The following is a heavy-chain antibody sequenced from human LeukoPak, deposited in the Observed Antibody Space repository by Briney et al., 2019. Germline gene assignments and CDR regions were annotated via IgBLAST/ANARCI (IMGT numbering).Heavy chain of an antibody. J-gene: IGHJ4*02. D-gene: IGHD5-12*01. CDR3: VASYGGYVLDY. CDR2: AYFTKSI. Sequence: PSETLSLTCTVSGGSISSYCWNRIRQSPGRGLEWIGRAYFTKSINYNPSLQSRVTISVDTSKNQFSLKLSSATAADTAMYYCVASYGGYVLDYWGQGSLVIVSS. CDR1: GGSISSYC. V-gene: IGHV4-59*03.